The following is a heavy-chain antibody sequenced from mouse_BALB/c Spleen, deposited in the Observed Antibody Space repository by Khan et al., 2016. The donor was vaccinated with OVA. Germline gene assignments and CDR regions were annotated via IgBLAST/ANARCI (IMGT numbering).Heavy chain of an antibody. D-gene: IGHD2-1*01. CDR1: GYSFTSYW. V-gene: IGHV1-87*01. CDR3: ARGRYGNGYIDV. CDR2: IYPGDGDT. Sequence: QVQLKQSGAELARPGASVKLSCKASGYSFTSYWMQWVKQRPGQGLEWIGAIYPGDGDTRYTQKFKGKATLTADNSSSTAYMQLSSLASEDSAIKYWARGRYGNGYIDVWGEGTTVTVSS. J-gene: IGHJ1*01.